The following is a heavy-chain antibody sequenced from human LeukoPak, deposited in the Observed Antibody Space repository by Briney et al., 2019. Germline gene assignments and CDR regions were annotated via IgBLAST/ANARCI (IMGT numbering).Heavy chain of an antibody. CDR3: ARTQPVDTAMVTAYFDY. CDR2: IIPIFGTA. D-gene: IGHD5-18*01. Sequence: ASVKVSCKASGGTFISYAISWVRQAPGQGLEWMGGIIPIFGTANYAQKFQGRVTITADESTSTAYMELSSLRSEDTAVYYCARTQPVDTAMVTAYFDYWGQGTLVTVSS. CDR1: GGTFISYA. V-gene: IGHV1-69*13. J-gene: IGHJ4*02.